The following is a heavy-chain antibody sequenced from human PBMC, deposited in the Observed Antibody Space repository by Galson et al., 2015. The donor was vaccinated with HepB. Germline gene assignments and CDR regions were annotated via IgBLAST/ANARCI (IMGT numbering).Heavy chain of an antibody. CDR1: GFTLSHYG. Sequence: SLRLSCAASGFTLSHYGMHWVRQAPGKGLEWVAVISYDGRNKYYVDSVKGRFTISRDNSKNTLYLQMNSLRAEDTAVYYCAKVDGYSSGYEPWDGAFDIWGEGTTVIVSS. V-gene: IGHV3-30*18. CDR2: ISYDGRNK. D-gene: IGHD6-19*01. CDR3: AKVDGYSSGYEPWDGAFDI. J-gene: IGHJ3*02.